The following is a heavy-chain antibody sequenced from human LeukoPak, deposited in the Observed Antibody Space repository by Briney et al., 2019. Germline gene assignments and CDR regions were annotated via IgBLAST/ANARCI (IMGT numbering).Heavy chain of an antibody. V-gene: IGHV4-39*01. Sequence: PSETLSLTCTVSGGSISSSSYYWGWIHQPPGKGLEWIGSIYYSGSTYYNPSLKSRVTISVGTSKNQFSLKLSSVTAADTAVYYCADYGSGSYYKNYWGQGTLVTVSS. CDR2: IYYSGST. CDR3: ADYGSGSYYKNY. J-gene: IGHJ4*02. D-gene: IGHD3-10*01. CDR1: GGSISSSSYY.